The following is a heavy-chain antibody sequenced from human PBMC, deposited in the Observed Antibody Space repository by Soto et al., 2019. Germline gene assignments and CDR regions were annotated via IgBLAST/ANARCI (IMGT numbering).Heavy chain of an antibody. CDR1: GFTFNSYS. CDR3: ARDVTAGLDAFDI. Sequence: GGSLRLSCAASGFTFNSYSMNWVRQAPGKGLEWVSYISSSSNTIYYADSVKGRFTISRDNAKNSLYLQMNSLRAEDTAVYYCARDVTAGLDAFDIWGQGTMVTVSS. D-gene: IGHD2-2*01. J-gene: IGHJ3*02. V-gene: IGHV3-48*01. CDR2: ISSSSNTI.